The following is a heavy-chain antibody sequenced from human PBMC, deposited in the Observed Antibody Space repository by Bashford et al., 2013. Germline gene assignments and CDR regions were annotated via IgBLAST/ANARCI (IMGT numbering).Heavy chain of an antibody. CDR1: GFSLSTSGMC. Sequence: SGPTLVKPTQTLTLTCTFSGFSLSTSGMCVSWIRQPPGKALEWLARIDWDDDKYYSTSLKTRLTISKDTSKNQVVLTMTNMDPVDTATYYCARIRDSGSYSYYFDYWGQGTLVTVSS. CDR3: ARIRDSGSYSYYFDY. D-gene: IGHD1-26*01. J-gene: IGHJ4*02. CDR2: IDWDDDK. V-gene: IGHV2-70*11.